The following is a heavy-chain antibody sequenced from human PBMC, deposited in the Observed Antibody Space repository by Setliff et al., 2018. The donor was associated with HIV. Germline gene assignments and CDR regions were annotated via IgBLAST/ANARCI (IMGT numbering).Heavy chain of an antibody. D-gene: IGHD3-3*01. CDR1: GYPFTSYG. CDR2: ISPYNGDA. V-gene: IGHV1-18*01. J-gene: IGHJ4*02. Sequence: ASVKVSCKASGYPFTSYGICWVRQAPGHGLEWMGYISPYNGDAYYAEKFQGRVTMTTDTSTTAVSMELTNLISDDTAVYFCARMQAYYNFWRSTYYFDYWGQGTPVTVSS. CDR3: ARMQAYYNFWRSTYYFDY.